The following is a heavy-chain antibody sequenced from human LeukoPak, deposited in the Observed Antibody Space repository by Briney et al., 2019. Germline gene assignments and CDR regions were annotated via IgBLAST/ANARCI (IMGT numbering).Heavy chain of an antibody. CDR3: ARDHAGGYYYYYMDV. D-gene: IGHD4-23*01. CDR2: IYTSGST. J-gene: IGHJ6*03. V-gene: IGHV4-61*02. CDR1: GGSISSGSYY. Sequence: SQTLSLTCTVSGGSISSGSYYWSWIRQPAGKGLEWIGRIYTSGSTNYNPSLKSRVTISVDTSKNQFSLKLSSVTAADTAVYYCARDHAGGYYYYYMDVWGKGTTVTISS.